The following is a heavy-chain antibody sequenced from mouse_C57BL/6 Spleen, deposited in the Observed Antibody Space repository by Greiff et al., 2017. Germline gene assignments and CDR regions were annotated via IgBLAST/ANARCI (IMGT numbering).Heavy chain of an antibody. V-gene: IGHV1-26*01. J-gene: IGHJ1*03. D-gene: IGHD1-1*01. CDR1: GYTFTDYY. Sequence: VQLQQSGPELVKPGASVKISCKASGYTFTDYYMNWVKQSHGKSLEWIGDINPNNGGTSYNQKFKGKATLTVDKSSSTAYMELRSLTSEDSAVYYCARFANLSRYFDVWGTGTTVTVSS. CDR2: INPNNGGT. CDR3: ARFANLSRYFDV.